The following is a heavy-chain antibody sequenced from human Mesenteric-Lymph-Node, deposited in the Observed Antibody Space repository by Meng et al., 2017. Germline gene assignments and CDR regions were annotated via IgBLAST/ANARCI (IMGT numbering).Heavy chain of an antibody. J-gene: IGHJ6*02. CDR3: ARAIAVAEPYYYYYGMDV. V-gene: IGHV1-69*06. Sequence: SVKVSCKASGGTFSSYAISWVRQAPGQGLEWMGGIIPIFGTANYAQKFQGRVTITADKSTSTAYMEQSSLRSEDTAVYYCARAIAVAEPYYYYYGMDVWGQGTTVTVSS. D-gene: IGHD6-19*01. CDR2: IIPIFGTA. CDR1: GGTFSSYA.